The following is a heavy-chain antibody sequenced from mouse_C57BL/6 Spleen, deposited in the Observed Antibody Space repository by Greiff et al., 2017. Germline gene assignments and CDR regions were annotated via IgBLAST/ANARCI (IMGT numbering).Heavy chain of an antibody. J-gene: IGHJ4*01. V-gene: IGHV1-15*01. CDR2: IDPETGGT. CDR1: GYTFTDYE. D-gene: IGHD2-2*01. Sequence: QVQLKQSGAELVRPGASVTLSCKASGYTFTDYEMHWVKQTPVHGLEWIGAIDPETGGTAYNQKFKGKAILTADKSSSTAYMELRSLTSEDSAVYYCTRSLSMVTNAMDYWGQGTSVTVSS. CDR3: TRSLSMVTNAMDY.